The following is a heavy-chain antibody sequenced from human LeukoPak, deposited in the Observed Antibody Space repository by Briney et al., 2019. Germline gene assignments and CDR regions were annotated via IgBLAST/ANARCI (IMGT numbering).Heavy chain of an antibody. J-gene: IGHJ4*02. D-gene: IGHD1-26*01. CDR3: ARDAWLVGTTNLYYFDY. Sequence: ASVKVSCKASEYTFTDYYMHWVRQAPGQGLEWMGWTNPNSGDTNYAQKFQGRVTMTRDPSTSTAYMALTRLRSDDTAVYYCARDAWLVGTTNLYYFDYWGQGTLVTVSS. CDR2: TNPNSGDT. CDR1: EYTFTDYY. V-gene: IGHV1-2*02.